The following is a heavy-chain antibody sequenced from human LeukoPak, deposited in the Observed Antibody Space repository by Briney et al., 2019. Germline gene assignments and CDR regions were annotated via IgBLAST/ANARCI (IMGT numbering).Heavy chain of an antibody. CDR2: IYNSGGA. CDR3: ARGHHYYYYMDV. CDR1: GGSISSGGSF. Sequence: SETLSLTCTVSGGSISSGGSFWIWLRQHPGKGLEWIGYIYNSGGAYYNPPLGSRLSISVDTSKNQFSLRLTSVTAADTAVYFCARGHHYYYYMDVWGNGTTVTVSS. V-gene: IGHV4-31*03. J-gene: IGHJ6*03.